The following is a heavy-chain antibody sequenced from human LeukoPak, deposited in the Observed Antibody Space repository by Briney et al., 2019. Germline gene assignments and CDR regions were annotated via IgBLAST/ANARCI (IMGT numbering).Heavy chain of an antibody. D-gene: IGHD6-19*01. V-gene: IGHV1-69*13. Sequence: SVKVSCKASGGTFSIYAISWVRQAPGQGLEWMGGIIPIFGTANYAQKFQGRVTITADESTSTAYMELSSLRSEDTAVCYCATSRYHSSGWRPFDYWGQGTLVTVSS. CDR2: IIPIFGTA. CDR3: ATSRYHSSGWRPFDY. J-gene: IGHJ4*02. CDR1: GGTFSIYA.